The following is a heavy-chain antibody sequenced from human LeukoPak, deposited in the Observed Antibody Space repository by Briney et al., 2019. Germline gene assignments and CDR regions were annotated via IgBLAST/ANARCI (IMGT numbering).Heavy chain of an antibody. CDR2: INAGNGNT. Sequence: ASVKVSCKASAYTFTSYAIHWVRQAPGQRLEWMGWINAGNGNTKYSQKFQGRVTITRDTSASTAYMELSSLRSEDTAMYYCAKDLGYCSSTSCRHDGFDIWGQGTMVTVSS. CDR1: AYTFTSYA. D-gene: IGHD2-2*01. J-gene: IGHJ3*02. CDR3: AKDLGYCSSTSCRHDGFDI. V-gene: IGHV1-3*01.